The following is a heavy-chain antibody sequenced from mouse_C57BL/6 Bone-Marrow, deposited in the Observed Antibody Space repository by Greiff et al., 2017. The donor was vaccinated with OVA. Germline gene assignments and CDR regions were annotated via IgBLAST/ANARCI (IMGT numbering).Heavy chain of an antibody. CDR2: IDPSDSYT. CDR1: GYTFTSYW. J-gene: IGHJ3*01. Sequence: QVQLQQPGAELVRPGTSVKLSCKASGYTFTSYWMHWAKQRPGQGLEWIGVIDPSDSYTNYNQKFKGKATLTVDTSSSTAYMQLSSLTSEDSAVYYCARGDYGSPWFAYWGQGTLVTVSA. V-gene: IGHV1-59*01. CDR3: ARGDYGSPWFAY. D-gene: IGHD1-1*01.